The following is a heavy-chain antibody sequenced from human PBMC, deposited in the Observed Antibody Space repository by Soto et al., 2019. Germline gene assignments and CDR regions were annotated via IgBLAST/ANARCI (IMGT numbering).Heavy chain of an antibody. Sequence: SETLSLTCTVSDGSISSGDYYWSWMRQPPGKGLEWIGYIYSSGSTYYNPPLKSRVTISVDTSKNQFSLKLSSVTAADTAVYYCSREDTIAQIDTLGQGTLVTVSA. J-gene: IGHJ5*02. CDR3: SREDTIAQIDT. CDR1: DGSISSGDYY. CDR2: IYSSGST. D-gene: IGHD3-10*01. V-gene: IGHV4-30-4*01.